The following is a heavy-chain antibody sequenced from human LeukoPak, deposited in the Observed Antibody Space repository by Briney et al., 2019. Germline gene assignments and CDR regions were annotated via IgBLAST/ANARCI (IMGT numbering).Heavy chain of an antibody. CDR1: GISISNYY. CDR3: ARLLNRNAFDI. CDR2: IYYSGNT. V-gene: IGHV4-39*07. Sequence: SETLSLTCTVSGISISNYYWGWIRQAPGKGLEWIGSIYYSGNTYYNSSLKSRVTISLDTSKNQFSLNPFSVTAADTAVYYCARLLNRNAFDIWGQGTMVTVSS. D-gene: IGHD1-14*01. J-gene: IGHJ3*02.